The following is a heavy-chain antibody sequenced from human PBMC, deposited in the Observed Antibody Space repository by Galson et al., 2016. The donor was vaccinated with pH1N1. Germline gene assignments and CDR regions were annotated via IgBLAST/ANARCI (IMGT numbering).Heavy chain of an antibody. D-gene: IGHD6-19*01. Sequence: QSGAEVKKAGESLKISCKASGYSFTTYWIGWVRQVPGKGLEWMGNIYPGDSDTTYSPSFQGQVTFSVDKSITTAFLHWNSLRADDTALYYCAKQRGHSSGGWRGAFDIWGQGTTVTVSS. CDR1: GYSFTTYW. J-gene: IGHJ3*02. CDR2: IYPGDSDT. CDR3: AKQRGHSSGGWRGAFDI. V-gene: IGHV5-51*01.